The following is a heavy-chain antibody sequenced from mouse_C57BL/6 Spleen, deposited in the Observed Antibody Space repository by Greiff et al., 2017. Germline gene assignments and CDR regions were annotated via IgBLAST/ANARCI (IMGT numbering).Heavy chain of an antibody. D-gene: IGHD1-1*01. V-gene: IGHV1-53*01. CDR3: ARGVITTVVAPLPY. CDR2: INPSNGGT. CDR1: CYTFTSSW. J-gene: IGHJ3*01. Sequence: QVQLQQPGTELVKPGASVKLSCKASCYTFTSSWMHWVKQRPGPGLEWLGNINPSNGGTNYNEKFKNKATLTVGKSSSTAYMQLSSLTSEDSAVYYCARGVITTVVAPLPYWGQGTLVTVSA.